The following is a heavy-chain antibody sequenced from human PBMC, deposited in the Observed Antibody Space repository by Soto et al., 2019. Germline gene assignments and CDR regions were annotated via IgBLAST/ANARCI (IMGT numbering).Heavy chain of an antibody. J-gene: IGHJ3*02. Sequence: ASVKVSCKTSGYTFSSYYIHWVRQAPGQGLEWMAIINPNGGDSSSPQKFQGRITVTSDTFTSTVYMDLSSLRSEDTAVYYCARRKTNFGEDSFDIWGQGTMVTVSS. CDR3: ARRKTNFGEDSFDI. CDR1: GYTFSSYY. D-gene: IGHD3-16*01. V-gene: IGHV1-46*01. CDR2: INPNGGDS.